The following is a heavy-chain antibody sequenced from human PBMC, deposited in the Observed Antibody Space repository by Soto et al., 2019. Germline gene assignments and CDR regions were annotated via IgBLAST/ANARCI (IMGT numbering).Heavy chain of an antibody. CDR3: ARAVGYSYGFDY. Sequence: QVQLVQSGAEVRRPGASVKVSCKTSGYTFASYGISWVRQAPGQGLEWMGWISAYNGNTNYAHKLQGRVTMTTETSTTTAYMELRSLRSDDTAVYYCARAVGYSYGFDYWGQGTLVTVSS. CDR2: ISAYNGNT. D-gene: IGHD5-18*01. J-gene: IGHJ4*02. V-gene: IGHV1-18*01. CDR1: GYTFASYG.